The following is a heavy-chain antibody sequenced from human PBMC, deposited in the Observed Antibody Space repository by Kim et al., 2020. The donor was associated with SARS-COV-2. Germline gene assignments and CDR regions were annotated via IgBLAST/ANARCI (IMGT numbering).Heavy chain of an antibody. Sequence: ASVKVSCKVSGYTLTVLSMHWVRQAPGKGLEWMGGFDPEDGETIYAQKFQGRVTMTEDTSTDTAYMELSSLRSEDTAVYYCATLDSSGYYKEYYFDYWGQGTLVTVSS. CDR1: GYTLTVLS. CDR2: FDPEDGET. CDR3: ATLDSSGYYKEYYFDY. D-gene: IGHD3-22*01. J-gene: IGHJ4*02. V-gene: IGHV1-24*01.